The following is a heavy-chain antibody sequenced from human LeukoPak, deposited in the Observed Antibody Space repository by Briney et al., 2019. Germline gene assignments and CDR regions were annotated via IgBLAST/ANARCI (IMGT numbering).Heavy chain of an antibody. CDR3: ASGSSGYDP. D-gene: IGHD5-12*01. CDR1: GASISFYY. CDR2: IYSSGTT. V-gene: IGHV4-4*07. J-gene: IGHJ5*02. Sequence: PSETLSLTCTVSGASISFYYWSWIRQPAGKGLEWIGRIYSSGTTIYNPSLKSRVTMSVDTSKNQFSLKLSSVTAADTAVYFCASGSSGYDPWGQGTLVTVSS.